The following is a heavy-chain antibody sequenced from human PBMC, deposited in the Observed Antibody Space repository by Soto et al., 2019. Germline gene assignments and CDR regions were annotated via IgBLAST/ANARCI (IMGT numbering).Heavy chain of an antibody. CDR2: ISGSGGST. V-gene: IGHV3-23*01. CDR1: GFTFSSYA. D-gene: IGHD2-8*01. J-gene: IGHJ4*02. Sequence: GGSLRLSCAASGFTFSSYAMSWVRQAPGKGLEWVSAISGSGGSTYYADSVKGRLTISRDNSKNTLYLQMNSLRAEDTAVYYCAKDVAPWRHGLAYSTDAIGSDDWGEGTLVT. CDR3: AKDVAPWRHGLAYSTDAIGSDD.